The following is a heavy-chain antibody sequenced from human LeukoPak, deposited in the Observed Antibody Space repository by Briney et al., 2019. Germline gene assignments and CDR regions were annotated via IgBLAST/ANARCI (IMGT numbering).Heavy chain of an antibody. D-gene: IGHD4-23*01. CDR1: GFTFSDYY. J-gene: IGHJ4*02. CDR2: ISNSGSII. V-gene: IGHV3-11*01. CDR3: AKDQGQAVVPRRFDY. Sequence: GGSLRLSCAASGFTFSDYYMFWIRQAPGKGLEWVSYISNSGSIIYYADSVKGRFTISRDNAKNMLYLQMNSLRAEDTAIYYCAKDQGQAVVPRRFDYWGQGTLVTVSS.